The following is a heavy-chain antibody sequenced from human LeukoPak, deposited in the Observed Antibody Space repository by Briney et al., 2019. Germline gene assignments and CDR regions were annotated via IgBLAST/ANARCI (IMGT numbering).Heavy chain of an antibody. D-gene: IGHD1-1*01. CDR2: ISSSGSTI. V-gene: IGHV3-48*03. Sequence: GGSLRLSCAASGFTFSSYEMNWVRQAPGKGLEWVSYISSSGSTIYYADSVKGRFTISRDNAKNSLYLQMNSLRAEDTAVYYCVRDKFQRWNGPSFGMDVWGQGTTVTVSS. CDR3: VRDKFQRWNGPSFGMDV. J-gene: IGHJ6*02. CDR1: GFTFSSYE.